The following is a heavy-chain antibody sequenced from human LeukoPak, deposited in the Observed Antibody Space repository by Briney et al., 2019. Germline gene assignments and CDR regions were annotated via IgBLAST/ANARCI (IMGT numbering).Heavy chain of an antibody. Sequence: PGGSVRLSCAASGFTFSSWGMHWVRQAPGKGLEWVAVIWYDGTNKYYADSVKGRFTISRDNSKNTLYLQMNSLRAEDTAVYYCAKDVTTGTLALDYWGQGTLVTVSS. CDR1: GFTFSSWG. CDR3: AKDVTTGTLALDY. CDR2: IWYDGTNK. V-gene: IGHV3-33*06. D-gene: IGHD1-1*01. J-gene: IGHJ4*02.